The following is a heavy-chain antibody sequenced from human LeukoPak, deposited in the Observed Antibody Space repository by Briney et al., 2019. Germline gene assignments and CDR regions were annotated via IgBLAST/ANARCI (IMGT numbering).Heavy chain of an antibody. Sequence: SETLYLTCTVSGGSISTYYWSRIRQPAGKGLEWIGRIYTSGSTNYNPSLKSRASMSVDTSNNQFSLKLSSVTAADTAVYYCARVMRGSGRFLDYWGQGTLVTVSS. V-gene: IGHV4-4*07. D-gene: IGHD3-10*01. CDR2: IYTSGST. CDR3: ARVMRGSGRFLDY. CDR1: GGSISTYY. J-gene: IGHJ4*02.